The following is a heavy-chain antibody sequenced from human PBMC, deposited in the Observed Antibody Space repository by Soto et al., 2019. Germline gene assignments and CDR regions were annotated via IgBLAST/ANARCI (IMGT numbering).Heavy chain of an antibody. J-gene: IGHJ4*02. D-gene: IGHD5-18*01. V-gene: IGHV1-69*01. Sequence: QVQLVQSGAEVKKPGSSVKVSCKASGGTFSSYAISWVRQAPGQGLEWMGGIIPIFGTANYAQKFQGRVTITADESTSTAYMELSSLRSEVTAVYYCARGHNPRVLPGVYYFDYWGQGTLVTVSS. CDR3: ARGHNPRVLPGVYYFDY. CDR2: IIPIFGTA. CDR1: GGTFSSYA.